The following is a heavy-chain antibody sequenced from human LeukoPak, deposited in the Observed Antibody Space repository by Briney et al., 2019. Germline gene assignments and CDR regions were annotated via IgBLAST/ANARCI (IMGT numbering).Heavy chain of an antibody. CDR1: GYRFTSYW. CDR2: IYPGDYDT. CDR3: ARHLRYYYDTSVSSDGDAFDI. V-gene: IGHV5-51*01. D-gene: IGHD3-22*01. Sequence: PGESLKISCKGSGYRFTSYWIGWVRQMPGKGLEWMGIIYPGDYDTRYSPSFQGQVTISVDKSIRTAYLRWSSLKVSDTAMYYCARHLRYYYDTSVSSDGDAFDIWGQGTMVTVSA. J-gene: IGHJ3*02.